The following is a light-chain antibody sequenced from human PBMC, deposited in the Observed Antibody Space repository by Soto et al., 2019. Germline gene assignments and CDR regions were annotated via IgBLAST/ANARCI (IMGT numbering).Light chain of an antibody. J-gene: IGLJ1*01. CDR3: SSFSVASPL. Sequence: QSVLTQPASMSGSPGQSVTISCAGTSNDIGGYNYVSWYQHHPGTAPKLIIYDVSSRPSGVSHRFSGSKSGNTASLTISGLQAEDEADYCSSFSVASPLFGTGTKLTVL. CDR1: SNDIGGYNY. V-gene: IGLV2-14*01. CDR2: DVS.